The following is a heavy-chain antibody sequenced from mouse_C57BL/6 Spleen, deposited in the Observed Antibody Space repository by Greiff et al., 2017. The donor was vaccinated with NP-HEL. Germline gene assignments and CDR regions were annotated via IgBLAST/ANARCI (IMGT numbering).Heavy chain of an antibody. CDR2: IDPSDSYT. D-gene: IGHD2-4*01. J-gene: IGHJ2*01. V-gene: IGHV1-69*01. CDR3: AREGRLRQKGYFDY. CDR1: GYTFTSYW. Sequence: QVQLKQPGAELVMPGASVKLSCKASGYTFTSYWMHWVKQRPGQGLEWIGEIDPSDSYTNYNQKFKGKSTLTVDKSSSTAYMQLSSLTSEDSAVYYCAREGRLRQKGYFDYWGQGTTLTVSS.